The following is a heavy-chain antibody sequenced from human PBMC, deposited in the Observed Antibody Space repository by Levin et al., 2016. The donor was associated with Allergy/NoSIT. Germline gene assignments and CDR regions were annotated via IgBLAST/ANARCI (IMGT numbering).Heavy chain of an antibody. Sequence: GGSLRLSCTASGFTVSSSHMGWVRQAPGKGLEWVSLVYLSGSTLYAESVKGRFTISRDNSKNTLYLHLNSLRAEDTAVYYCARDQRYCSSTSCYRRFDYWGQGTLVTVSS. J-gene: IGHJ4*02. CDR2: VYLSGST. CDR1: GFTVSSSH. CDR3: ARDQRYCSSTSCYRRFDY. D-gene: IGHD2-2*02. V-gene: IGHV3-53*01.